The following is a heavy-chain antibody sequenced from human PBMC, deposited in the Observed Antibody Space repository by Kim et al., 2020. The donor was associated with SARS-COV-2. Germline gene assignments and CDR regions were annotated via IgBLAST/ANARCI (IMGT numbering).Heavy chain of an antibody. J-gene: IGHJ4*02. D-gene: IGHD2-21*02. CDR2: IYWDDDK. CDR1: GFSLSTSGVG. CDR3: AHRGLLTGSLVY. V-gene: IGHV2-5*02. Sequence: SGPTLVNPTQTLTLTCTFSGFSLSTSGVGVGWIRQPPGKALEWLALIYWDDDKRYSPTLKNRLTITKDTSKNHVVLTMTNVYPVDTATYYCAHRGLLTGSLVYWGQGTLVTVSS.